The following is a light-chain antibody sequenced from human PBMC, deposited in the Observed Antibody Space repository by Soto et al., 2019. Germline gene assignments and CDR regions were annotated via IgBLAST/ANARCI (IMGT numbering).Light chain of an antibody. Sequence: QSVLTQPPSVSAAPGQKVTISCSGSSSNIGNNYVSWYQQFPGTAPKLLIYENNKRPSGIPDRFSGSKSGTSATLGITGHQPGEEVYYYCGTWERRPRSVVFGGGTKLTVL. CDR2: ENN. J-gene: IGLJ2*01. CDR1: SSNIGNNY. V-gene: IGLV1-51*02. CDR3: GTWERRPRSVV.